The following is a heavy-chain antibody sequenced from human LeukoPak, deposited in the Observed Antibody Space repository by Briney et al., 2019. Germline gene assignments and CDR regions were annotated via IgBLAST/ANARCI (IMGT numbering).Heavy chain of an antibody. CDR1: GFTFSSYA. D-gene: IGHD3-16*02. CDR2: ISYDGSNK. Sequence: GGSLRLSCAASGFTFSSYAMHWVRQAPGKGLEWVAVISYDGSNKYYADSVKGRFTISRDNSKNTLYLQMNSLRAEDTAVYYCARDAGPKSPLGWGQGTLVTVSS. CDR3: ARDAGPKSPLG. V-gene: IGHV3-30-3*01. J-gene: IGHJ4*02.